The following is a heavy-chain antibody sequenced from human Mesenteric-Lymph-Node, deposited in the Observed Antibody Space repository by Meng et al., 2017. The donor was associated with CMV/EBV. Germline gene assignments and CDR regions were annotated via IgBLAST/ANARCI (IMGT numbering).Heavy chain of an antibody. V-gene: IGHV3-72*01. J-gene: IGHJ3*01. Sequence: GGSLRLSCASSGVTFSDHYMDWVRQAPGKGLEWVGRSRNEANFYTTEYAGSVKGRFTISRDDSKNSLYLQMNSLKTEDTATYYCVRERPSTLVLPGPFDFWGQGTMVTVSS. CDR1: GVTFSDHY. CDR3: VRERPSTLVLPGPFDF. D-gene: IGHD5/OR15-5a*01. CDR2: SRNEANFYTT.